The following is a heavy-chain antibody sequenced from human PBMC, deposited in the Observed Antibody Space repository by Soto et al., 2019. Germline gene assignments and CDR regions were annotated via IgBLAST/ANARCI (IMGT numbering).Heavy chain of an antibody. V-gene: IGHV3-49*03. CDR2: IRSKAYGGTT. J-gene: IGHJ6*02. D-gene: IGHD3-16*02. CDR3: SKVAAFGGVIVIPEYYYYGMDV. Sequence: GGSLRLSCTASGFTFGDYAMSWFRQAPGKGLEWVGFIRSKAYGGTTEYAASVKGRFTISRDDSKSIAYLQMNSLKTEDTAVYYCSKVAAFGGVIVIPEYYYYGMDVWGQGTTVTVSS. CDR1: GFTFGDYA.